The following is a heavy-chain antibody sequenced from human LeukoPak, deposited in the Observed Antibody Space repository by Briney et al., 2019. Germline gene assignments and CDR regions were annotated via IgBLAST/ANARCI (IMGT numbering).Heavy chain of an antibody. CDR1: GFTFSTYW. Sequence: PGGSLRLSCAASGFTFSTYWMHWVRQVPGKGLVWVSRIKSDGSGTSYADSVQGRFTMSRDNAKNTLYLQMNSLRADDTAVYYCARKGDGYNSIDYWGQGTLVTVS. J-gene: IGHJ4*02. V-gene: IGHV3-74*01. D-gene: IGHD5-24*01. CDR3: ARKGDGYNSIDY. CDR2: IKSDGSGT.